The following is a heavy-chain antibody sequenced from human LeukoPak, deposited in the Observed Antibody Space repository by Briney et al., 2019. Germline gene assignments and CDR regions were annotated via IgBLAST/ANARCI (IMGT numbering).Heavy chain of an antibody. CDR1: GFTFDDYA. CDR2: ISWNSGSI. Sequence: GGSLRLSCAASGFTFDDYAMHWVRQAPGKGLEWVSGISWNSGSIGYADSVKGRFTISRDNAKNSLYLQMNSLRAEDTALYYCAKGNTAMVTGWFDPWGQGTLVTVSS. J-gene: IGHJ5*02. CDR3: AKGNTAMVTGWFDP. D-gene: IGHD5-18*01. V-gene: IGHV3-9*01.